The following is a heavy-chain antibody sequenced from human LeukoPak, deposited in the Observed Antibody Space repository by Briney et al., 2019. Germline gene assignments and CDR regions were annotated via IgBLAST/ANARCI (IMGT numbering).Heavy chain of an antibody. Sequence: GGSLRLSCAASGFTFSSYAMSWVRQAPRKGLEWVSAISGSGGSTYYADSVKGRFTISRDNSKNTLYLQMNSLRAEDTAVYYCAKERESSGWYEGGFDYWGQGTLVTVSS. CDR3: AKERESSGWYEGGFDY. CDR2: ISGSGGST. V-gene: IGHV3-23*01. D-gene: IGHD6-19*01. CDR1: GFTFSSYA. J-gene: IGHJ4*02.